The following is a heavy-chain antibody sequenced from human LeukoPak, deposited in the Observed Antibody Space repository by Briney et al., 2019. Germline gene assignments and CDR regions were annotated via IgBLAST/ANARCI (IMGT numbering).Heavy chain of an antibody. CDR3: ARASPDDYGGNSASYYYYYYMDV. D-gene: IGHD4-23*01. CDR2: IYHSGST. V-gene: IGHV4-30-2*01. Sequence: SETLSLTCTVSGGSVSSGSYYWSWIWQPPGKGLEWIGYIYHSGSTYYNPSLKSRVTISVDRSKNQFSLKLSSVTAADTAVYYCARASPDDYGGNSASYYYYYYMDVWGKGTTVTVSS. CDR1: GGSVSSGSYY. J-gene: IGHJ6*03.